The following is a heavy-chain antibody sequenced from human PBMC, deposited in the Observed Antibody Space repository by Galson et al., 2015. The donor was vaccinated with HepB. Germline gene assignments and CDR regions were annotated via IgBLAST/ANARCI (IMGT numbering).Heavy chain of an antibody. J-gene: IGHJ4*02. V-gene: IGHV3-7*03. CDR1: GFTFNNYG. CDR2: IIQDGSEK. CDR3: SRSLDY. Sequence: SLRLSCAASGFTFNNYGVFWVRQAPGKGLEWVANIIQDGSEKYYVASVKGRSTISRDNAKNSLYLQMNSLRAEDTAIYFCSRSLDYWGQGTLVTVSS.